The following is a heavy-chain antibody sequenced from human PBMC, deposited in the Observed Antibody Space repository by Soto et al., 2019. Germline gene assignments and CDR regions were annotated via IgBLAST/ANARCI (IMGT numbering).Heavy chain of an antibody. CDR3: ARDFEVTRATEKGYYYYYGMDV. D-gene: IGHD2-21*02. Sequence: EVQLVESGGGLVQPGGSLRLSCAASGFTFSSYSMNWVRQAPGKGLEWVSYISSSSSTIYYADSVKGRFTISRDNAKNSLYLQMNSLRDEDTAVYYCARDFEVTRATEKGYYYYYGMDVWGQGTTVTVSS. V-gene: IGHV3-48*02. CDR1: GFTFSSYS. CDR2: ISSSSSTI. J-gene: IGHJ6*02.